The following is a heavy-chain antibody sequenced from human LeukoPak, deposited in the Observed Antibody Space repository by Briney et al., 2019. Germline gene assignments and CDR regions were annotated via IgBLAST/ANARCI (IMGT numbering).Heavy chain of an antibody. D-gene: IGHD6-19*01. CDR1: GGSISSGGYS. Sequence: PSETLSLTCAVSGGSISSGGYSWSWIRQPPGKGLEWIGYIYYSGSTYYNPSLKSRVTISVDTSKNQFSLKLSSVTAADTAVYYCARRGDGEQWLVRAFDIWGQGTMVTVSS. CDR2: IYYSGST. J-gene: IGHJ3*02. V-gene: IGHV4-30-4*07. CDR3: ARRGDGEQWLVRAFDI.